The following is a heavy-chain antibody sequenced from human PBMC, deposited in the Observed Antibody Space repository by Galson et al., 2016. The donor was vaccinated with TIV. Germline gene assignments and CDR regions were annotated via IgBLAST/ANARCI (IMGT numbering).Heavy chain of an antibody. J-gene: IGHJ4*02. CDR1: GFTFSRYG. V-gene: IGHV3-15*01. CDR3: GTGLFDY. Sequence: SLRLSCATSGFTFSRYGMHWVRQGPGKGLEWVGRINRKTEGATADYATPVKGRFTISRDDSKNTLYLQMNSLKTEDTGVYYCGTGLFDYWGQGTLVTVSS. CDR2: INRKTEGATA.